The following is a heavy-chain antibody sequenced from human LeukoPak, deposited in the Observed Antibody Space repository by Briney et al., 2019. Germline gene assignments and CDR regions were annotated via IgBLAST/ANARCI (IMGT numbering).Heavy chain of an antibody. D-gene: IGHD3-22*01. CDR1: GGTFSSYA. J-gene: IGHJ5*02. CDR3: ARKVPNDSSGYYYRGQFDP. CDR2: IIPIFGTA. Sequence: SVKVSCKASGGTFSSYAISWVRQAPGQGLEWMGRIIPIFGTANYAQKFQGRVTITADKSTSTAYMELSSLRSEDTAVYYCARKVPNDSSGYYYRGQFDPWGQGTLVTVSS. V-gene: IGHV1-69*06.